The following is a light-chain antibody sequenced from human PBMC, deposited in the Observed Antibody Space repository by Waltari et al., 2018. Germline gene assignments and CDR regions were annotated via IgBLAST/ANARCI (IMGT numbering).Light chain of an antibody. CDR2: RAT. CDR3: QQYKDYPYT. Sequence: DIRMTQSPSTLSASVGDRVTITCRASDNIGNWLAWYQHRAGKAPNLLISRATVLESVVPSRFSGSGSGTDFTLSITSLQPGDFASFYCQQYKDYPYTFGQGTKLEI. J-gene: IGKJ2*01. CDR1: DNIGNW. V-gene: IGKV1-5*03.